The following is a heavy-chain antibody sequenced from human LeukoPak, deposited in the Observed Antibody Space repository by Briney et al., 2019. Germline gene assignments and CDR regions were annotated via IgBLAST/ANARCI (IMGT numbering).Heavy chain of an antibody. V-gene: IGHV4-34*01. CDR2: INHSGST. CDR3: ARGGIAAAFDY. D-gene: IGHD6-13*01. Sequence: SETLSLTCAVYGGSFSGYYWSWIRQPPGKGLEWIGEINHSGSTNYNPSLKSRVTISVDTSKNLFSLKLSSVTAADTAVYYCARGGIAAAFDYWGQGTLVTVSS. CDR1: GGSFSGYY. J-gene: IGHJ4*02.